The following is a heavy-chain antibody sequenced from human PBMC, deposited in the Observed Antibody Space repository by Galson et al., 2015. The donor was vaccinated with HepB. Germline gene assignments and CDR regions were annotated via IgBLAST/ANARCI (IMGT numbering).Heavy chain of an antibody. D-gene: IGHD3-10*01. Sequence: SVKVSCKVSGYTLTELSMHWVRQAPGKGLEWMGGFDPEDGETIYAQKFQGRVTMTEDTSTDTVYMELSSLRSEDTAVYYCVIILLRGVMRPRFDFWGQGTLVTVSS. CDR1: GYTLTELS. V-gene: IGHV1-24*01. CDR3: VIILLRGVMRPRFDF. J-gene: IGHJ4*02. CDR2: FDPEDGET.